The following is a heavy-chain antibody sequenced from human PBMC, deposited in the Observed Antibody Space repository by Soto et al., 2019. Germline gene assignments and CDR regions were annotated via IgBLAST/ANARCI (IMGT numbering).Heavy chain of an antibody. CDR1: GGSISSGDYY. Sequence: PSETLSLTCTVSGGSISSGDYYWSWIRQPPGKGLEWIGYIYYSGSTYYNPSLKSRVTISVDTSKNQFSLKLSSVTAADTAVYRCARERPDGSRLGPWGQGTLVTVSS. CDR2: IYYSGST. V-gene: IGHV4-30-4*01. D-gene: IGHD6-13*01. CDR3: ARERPDGSRLGP. J-gene: IGHJ5*02.